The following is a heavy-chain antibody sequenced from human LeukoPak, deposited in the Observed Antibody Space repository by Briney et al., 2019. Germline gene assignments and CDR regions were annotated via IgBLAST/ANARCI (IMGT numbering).Heavy chain of an antibody. V-gene: IGHV4-39*01. J-gene: IGHJ5*02. CDR1: GGSISSYY. CDR2: IYYSGST. Sequence: PSETLSLTCTVSGGSISSYYWGWIRQPPGKGLEWIGSIYYSGSTYYNPSLKSRVTISVDTSKNQFSLKLSSVTAADTAVYYCARMRWLPDWFDPWGQGTLVTVSS. CDR3: ARMRWLPDWFDP. D-gene: IGHD5-24*01.